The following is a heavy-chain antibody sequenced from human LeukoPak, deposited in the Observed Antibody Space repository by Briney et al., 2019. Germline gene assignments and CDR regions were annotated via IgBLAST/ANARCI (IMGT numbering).Heavy chain of an antibody. CDR1: GFTFSSYW. Sequence: GGSLRLSCAASGFTFSSYWMTWVRQAPGKGPEWVANIKEDGSQKYYVDSVRGRFTISRDNAKNSLFLQMNSLRAEDTAVYYCARGDRSGNDYWGQGTLVTVSS. D-gene: IGHD3-22*01. J-gene: IGHJ4*02. V-gene: IGHV3-7*04. CDR3: ARGDRSGNDY. CDR2: IKEDGSQK.